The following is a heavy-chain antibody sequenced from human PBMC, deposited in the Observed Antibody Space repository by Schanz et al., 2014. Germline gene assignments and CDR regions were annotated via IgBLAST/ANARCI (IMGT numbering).Heavy chain of an antibody. CDR2: INHSGSP. V-gene: IGHV4-34*01. Sequence: HHSFAGLLKPSETLSLTCGVYNGSFGNYYYNCIRHPSGKGREWIGEINHSGSPNYNPSLKRRVTLSVDASTNQLSRRLRSLTAADTAVYYCARGENSSWGGSWFHTSVQRTL. CDR1: NGSFGNYY. CDR3: ARGENSSWGGSWFHT. J-gene: IGHJ5*02. D-gene: IGHD3-22*01.